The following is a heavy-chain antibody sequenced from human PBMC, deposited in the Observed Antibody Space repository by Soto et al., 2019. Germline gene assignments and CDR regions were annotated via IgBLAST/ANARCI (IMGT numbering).Heavy chain of an antibody. V-gene: IGHV4-59*01. CDR3: ARGGNRYSNVASGVGGFDY. D-gene: IGHD5-12*01. CDR1: GASISSSY. Sequence: PSETLSLSCTVSGASISSSYWSWSRQSPGKGLEWIGYVYHTGGTNYNPSLKSRVTISLDTSKSQFSLNLTSLTTADTAVYFCARGGNRYSNVASGVGGFDYWGQGSLVTVSS. CDR2: VYHTGGT. J-gene: IGHJ4*02.